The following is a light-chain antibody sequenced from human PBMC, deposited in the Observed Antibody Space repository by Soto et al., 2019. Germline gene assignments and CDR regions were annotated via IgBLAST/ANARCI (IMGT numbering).Light chain of an antibody. J-gene: IGKJ1*01. Sequence: IVLTQSPGTLSLSAGERATLSCRASQRVNSSYLAWYQQKPGKAPRLLIYGATSRAKGIPDRFSGSGSGTDFTLTISRLEPEDFAVYYCQQYGSSPITFGQGTKVDIK. V-gene: IGKV3-20*01. CDR3: QQYGSSPIT. CDR1: QRVNSSY. CDR2: GAT.